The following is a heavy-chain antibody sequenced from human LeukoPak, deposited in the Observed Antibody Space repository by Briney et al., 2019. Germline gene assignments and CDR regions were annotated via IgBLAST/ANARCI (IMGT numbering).Heavy chain of an antibody. J-gene: IGHJ4*02. CDR2: IFHSGSA. D-gene: IGHD3-22*01. Sequence: PSETLSLTCTVSGGSISGTNYYWGWIRQPPGKGLEWMGSIFHSGSAYYNPSLKSRVTISVDTSKNQFSLKMSSVTAADTAVYHCARSYFDSSGYLYYFDYWGQGTLVTVSS. V-gene: IGHV4-39*07. CDR3: ARSYFDSSGYLYYFDY. CDR1: GGSISGTNYY.